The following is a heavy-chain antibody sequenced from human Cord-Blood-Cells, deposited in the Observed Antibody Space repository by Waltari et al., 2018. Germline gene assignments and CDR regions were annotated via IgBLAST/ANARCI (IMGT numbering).Heavy chain of an antibody. J-gene: IGHJ3*02. Sequence: QVQLQESGPGLVKPSETLSLTCTVSGGSISSYYWRWIRQPPGKGLEWIGYIHYGGSTIYNPTLKSRVTISVDTVKNQVSLKLSSVTAADTAVYYCARVIAAAGRPDAFDIWGQGTMVTVSS. V-gene: IGHV4-59*01. CDR3: ARVIAAAGRPDAFDI. CDR2: IHYGGST. CDR1: GGSISSYY. D-gene: IGHD6-13*01.